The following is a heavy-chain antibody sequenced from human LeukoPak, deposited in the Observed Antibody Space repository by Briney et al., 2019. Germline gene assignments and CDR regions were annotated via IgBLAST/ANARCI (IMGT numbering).Heavy chain of an antibody. Sequence: PGGSLRLSCAASGFTFSSYAMSWVRQAPGKGLEWVSAISGSGGSTYYADSVKGRFTISRDNSKNTLYLQMNSLRAEDTAVYYCAKVGGGMVRGVIISDYWGQGTLVTVSS. V-gene: IGHV3-23*01. J-gene: IGHJ4*02. D-gene: IGHD3-10*01. CDR1: GFTFSSYA. CDR2: ISGSGGST. CDR3: AKVGGGMVRGVIISDY.